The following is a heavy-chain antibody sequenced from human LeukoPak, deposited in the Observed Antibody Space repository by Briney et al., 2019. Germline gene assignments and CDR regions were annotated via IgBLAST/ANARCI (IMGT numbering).Heavy chain of an antibody. V-gene: IGHV3-23*01. D-gene: IGHD3-3*02. Sequence: GGSLRLSCAASGFTFSNYAMSWVRQAPGKGLEWVSGVSGNGGVTYHAESVKGRFTISRDNSKNTLHLQMNSLRAEDTAVYYCATFLAIVTARDSLYFQHWGQGTLVTVSS. CDR3: ATFLAIVTARDSLYFQH. CDR2: VSGNGGVT. J-gene: IGHJ1*01. CDR1: GFTFSNYA.